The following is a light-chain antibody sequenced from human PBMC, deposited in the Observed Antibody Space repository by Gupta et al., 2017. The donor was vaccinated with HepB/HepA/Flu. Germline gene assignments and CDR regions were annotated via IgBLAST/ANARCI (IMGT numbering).Light chain of an antibody. J-gene: IGLJ2*01. Sequence: QSALPQPASVSGSPGPSTTISCTGPSSDVGSYNLVSWYQHHPGKAPKLMIYEVTQRPSGVSNRFSGSKSGNTASLTISGLQAEDEADYYCCSFAGSSTVIFGGGTKVTVL. CDR2: EVT. CDR3: CSFAGSSTVI. CDR1: SSDVGSYNL. V-gene: IGLV2-23*02.